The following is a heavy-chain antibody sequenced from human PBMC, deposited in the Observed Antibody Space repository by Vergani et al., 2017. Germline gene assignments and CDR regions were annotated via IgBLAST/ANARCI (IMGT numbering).Heavy chain of an antibody. V-gene: IGHV4-38-2*02. J-gene: IGHJ4*02. CDR3: ARHGGSGNFYHLVDS. CDR2: FHHTGMT. D-gene: IGHD3-10*01. Sequence: QVQLQESGPGLVKPSETLSLTCTVSNYSISRGYFWGWIRRPPGKGLEWIASFHHTGMTYNNPSLKSRVTISVDTSKNLIFLKLNYVTAADTAYYYGARHGGSGNFYHLVDSWGQGTLVTVSS. CDR1: NYSISRGYF.